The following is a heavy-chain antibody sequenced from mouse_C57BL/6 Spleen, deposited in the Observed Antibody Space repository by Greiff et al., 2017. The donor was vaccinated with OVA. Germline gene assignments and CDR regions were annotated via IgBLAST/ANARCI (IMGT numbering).Heavy chain of an antibody. Sequence: DVKLVESGGGLVKPGGSLKLSCAASGFTFSDYGMHWVRQAPEKGLEWVAYISSGSSTIYYADTVKSRFTISRDNAKNTLFLQMTSLRSEDTAMYYCARGTGTVDYWGQGTTLTVSS. V-gene: IGHV5-17*01. J-gene: IGHJ2*01. CDR2: ISSGSSTI. CDR1: GFTFSDYG. D-gene: IGHD4-1*01. CDR3: ARGTGTVDY.